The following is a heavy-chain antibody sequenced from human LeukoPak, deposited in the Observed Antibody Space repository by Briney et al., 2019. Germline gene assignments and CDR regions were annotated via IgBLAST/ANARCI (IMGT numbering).Heavy chain of an antibody. D-gene: IGHD3-16*01. CDR1: GGSISSYY. CDR2: IYYSGST. Sequence: SETLSLTCTVSGGSISSYYWSWIRQPPGKGLEWIGYIYYSGSTNYNPSLKSRVTISVDTSKNQFSLNLSSVTAADTAVYYCARRLGANPPSSNWFDPWGQGTLVTVSS. J-gene: IGHJ5*02. CDR3: ARRLGANPPSSNWFDP. V-gene: IGHV4-59*08.